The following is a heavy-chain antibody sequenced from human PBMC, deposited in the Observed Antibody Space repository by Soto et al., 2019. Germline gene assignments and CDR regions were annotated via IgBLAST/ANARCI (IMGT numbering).Heavy chain of an antibody. CDR3: ARHHVRGRIIVGAAEY. V-gene: IGHV4-34*01. Sequence: QVQLQQWGAGLLKPSETLSLTCAVYGGSFSGYYWSWIRQPPGKGLEWIGEINYSGNTNYNPSLKSRVSISVDTSKNQLFLNMSSVTAADTAMYYCARHHVRGRIIVGAAEYWGQGTLVTVSS. D-gene: IGHD1-26*01. J-gene: IGHJ4*02. CDR2: INYSGNT. CDR1: GGSFSGYY.